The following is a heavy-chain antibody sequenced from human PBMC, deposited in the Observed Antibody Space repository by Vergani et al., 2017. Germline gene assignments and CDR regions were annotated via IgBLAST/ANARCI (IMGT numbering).Heavy chain of an antibody. Sequence: QVQLQQWGAGLLKPSETLSLTCAVYGGSFSGYYWSWIRQPPGKGLEWIGEINHSGSTNYNPSLKCRVTISVDTSKNQFSLKLSSVTAADTAVYYCARGVAQMRWLRLRGGYFDYWGQGTLVTVSS. V-gene: IGHV4-34*01. D-gene: IGHD5-12*01. CDR2: INHSGST. J-gene: IGHJ4*02. CDR1: GGSFSGYY. CDR3: ARGVAQMRWLRLRGGYFDY.